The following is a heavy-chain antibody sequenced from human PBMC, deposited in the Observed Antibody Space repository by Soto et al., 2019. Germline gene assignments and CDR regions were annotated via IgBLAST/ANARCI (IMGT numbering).Heavy chain of an antibody. CDR1: GYTFTSYG. J-gene: IGHJ3*02. V-gene: IGHV1-18*01. CDR2: ISAYNGNT. D-gene: IGHD3-22*01. Sequence: QVQLVQSGAEVKKPGASVKVSCKASGYTFTSYGISWVRQAPGQGLEWMGWISAYNGNTNYAQKLQGRVTMTTDTXTXTXXMELRSLRSDDTAVYYCATEYYYDSSGYPDDAFDIWGQGTMVTVSS. CDR3: ATEYYYDSSGYPDDAFDI.